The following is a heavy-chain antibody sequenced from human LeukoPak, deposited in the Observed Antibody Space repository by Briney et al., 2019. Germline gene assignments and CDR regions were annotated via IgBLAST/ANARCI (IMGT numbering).Heavy chain of an antibody. CDR2: IYYSGST. Sequence: PSETLSLTCTVSGGSISSSSYYWGWIRQPPGKGLEWIGSIYYSGSTYYNPSLKSRVTISVDTSKNQFSLKLSSVTAADTAVYYCARRPGDAPFDYWGQGTLVTVSS. J-gene: IGHJ4*02. D-gene: IGHD7-27*01. CDR3: ARRPGDAPFDY. V-gene: IGHV4-39*07. CDR1: GGSISSSSYY.